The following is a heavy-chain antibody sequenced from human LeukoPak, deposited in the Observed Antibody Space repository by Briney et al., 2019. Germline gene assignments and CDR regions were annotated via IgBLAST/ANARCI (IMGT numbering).Heavy chain of an antibody. V-gene: IGHV4-39*07. J-gene: IGHJ4*02. D-gene: IGHD4-17*01. Sequence: SETLSLTCTVSGGSISSSSYYWGWIRQPPGKGLEWIGSIYYSGSTYYNPSLKSRVTISVDTSKNQFSLKLSSVTAADTAVYYCARVDYGDYSKDFDYWGQGTLVTVSS. CDR1: GGSISSSSYY. CDR3: ARVDYGDYSKDFDY. CDR2: IYYSGST.